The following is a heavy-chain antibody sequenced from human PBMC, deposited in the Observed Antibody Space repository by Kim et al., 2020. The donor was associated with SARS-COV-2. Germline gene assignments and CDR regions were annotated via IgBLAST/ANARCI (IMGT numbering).Heavy chain of an antibody. CDR2: ISAYNGNT. J-gene: IGHJ5*02. CDR1: GYTFTSYG. D-gene: IGHD3-3*01. CDR3: ARDRYDFWSGYYMGVGDMGFDWFDP. V-gene: IGHV1-18*01. Sequence: ASVKVSCKASGYTFTSYGISWVRQAPGQGLEWMGWISAYNGNTNYAQKLQGRVTMTTDTSTSTAYMELRSLRSDDTAVYYCARDRYDFWSGYYMGVGDMGFDWFDPWGQGTLVTVSS.